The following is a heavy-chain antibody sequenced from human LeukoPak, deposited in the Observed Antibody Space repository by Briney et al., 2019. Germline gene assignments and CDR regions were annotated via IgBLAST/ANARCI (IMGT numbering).Heavy chain of an antibody. CDR3: ASSYDSSGYFGSEGY. CDR2: MNPNSGNT. V-gene: IGHV1-8*01. D-gene: IGHD3-22*01. J-gene: IGHJ4*02. CDR1: GYTFTSYD. Sequence: ASVKVSFKASGYTFTSYDINWVRQATGQGLEWMGWMNPNSGNTGYAQKFQGRVTMTRNTSISTAYMELSSLRSEDTAVYYCASSYDSSGYFGSEGYWGQGTLVTVSS.